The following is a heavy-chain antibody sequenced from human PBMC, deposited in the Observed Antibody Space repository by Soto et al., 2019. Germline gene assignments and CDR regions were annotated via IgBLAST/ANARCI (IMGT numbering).Heavy chain of an antibody. V-gene: IGHV3-9*01. D-gene: IGHD2-15*01. CDR2: ISWNSGSI. CDR1: GFTFDDYA. Sequence: GGSLRLSCAASGFTFDDYAMHWVRQAPGKGLEWVSGISWNSGSIGYADSVKGRFTISRDNAKNSLYLQMNSLRAEDTALYYCAEDHFKLGYCSGGSCYGMDVWGQGTTVTVSS. J-gene: IGHJ6*02. CDR3: AEDHFKLGYCSGGSCYGMDV.